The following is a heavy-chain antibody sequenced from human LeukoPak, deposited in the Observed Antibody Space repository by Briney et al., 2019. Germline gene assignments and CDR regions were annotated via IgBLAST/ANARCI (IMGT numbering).Heavy chain of an antibody. V-gene: IGHV3-7*01. Sequence: GGSLRLSCAASGFTFSSYWMSWVRQAPGKGLEWVANIKQDGSEKYYVDSVKGRFTISRDNTKNSLYLQMNSLRAEDTAVYYCARVPGPNTIFGVVIMRYYYYYVDVWGKGTTVTVSS. CDR1: GFTFSSYW. CDR3: ARVPGPNTIFGVVIMRYYYYYVDV. D-gene: IGHD3-3*01. CDR2: IKQDGSEK. J-gene: IGHJ6*03.